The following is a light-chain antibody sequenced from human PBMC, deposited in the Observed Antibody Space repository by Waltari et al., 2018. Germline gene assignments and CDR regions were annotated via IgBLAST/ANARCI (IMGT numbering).Light chain of an antibody. Sequence: EIVLTQTPATLSLSPGDRATLPCRASQSVSTYLVWYQQKRGQAPRLLIYDVSNRATGIPARFSGSGSGTDFTLTISSLEPEDFAVYYCQHRAIWPLTFGGGTKVEIK. V-gene: IGKV3-11*01. CDR2: DVS. J-gene: IGKJ4*01. CDR1: QSVSTY. CDR3: QHRAIWPLT.